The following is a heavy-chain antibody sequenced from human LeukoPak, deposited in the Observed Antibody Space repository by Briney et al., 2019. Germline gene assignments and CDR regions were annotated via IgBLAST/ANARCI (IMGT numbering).Heavy chain of an antibody. CDR1: GGSISSTNW. J-gene: IGHJ5*02. CDR2: ISHSGST. V-gene: IGHV4-4*02. D-gene: IGHD3-10*01. Sequence: SETLSLTCAVSGGSISSTNWWSWVRQPPGKGLEWIGEISHSGSTNYNPSLKSRVTISVDKSKNQFSLKLSSVTAADTAVYYCARASFRGNWFDPWGQGTLVTVSS. CDR3: ARASFRGNWFDP.